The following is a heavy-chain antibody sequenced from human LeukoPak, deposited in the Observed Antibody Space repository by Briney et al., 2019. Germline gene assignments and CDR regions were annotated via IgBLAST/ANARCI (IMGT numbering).Heavy chain of an antibody. Sequence: SETLSLTCTVSGGSISSYYWNWIRQPPGKGLEWIGYIYYSGSTNYNPSLKSRVTISVDTSKDQFSLKLSSVTAADTAVYYCASPRLGGYYDSSGYYTFDYWGQGTLVTVSS. J-gene: IGHJ4*02. D-gene: IGHD3-22*01. CDR3: ASPRLGGYYDSSGYYTFDY. CDR1: GGSISSYY. V-gene: IGHV4-59*12. CDR2: IYYSGST.